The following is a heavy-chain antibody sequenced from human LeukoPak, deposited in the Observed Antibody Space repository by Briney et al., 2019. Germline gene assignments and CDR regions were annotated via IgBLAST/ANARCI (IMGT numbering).Heavy chain of an antibody. CDR1: GFTFSSYA. CDR2: ISGSGGST. CDR3: AKVAESSYYYDSSGYYYGMDV. D-gene: IGHD3-22*01. V-gene: IGHV3-23*01. Sequence: GGSLRLSCAASGFTFSSYAMSWVRQAPGKGLEWVSAISGSGGSTYYADSVKGRFTISRDNSKNTLYLQMNSPRAEDRAVYYCAKVAESSYYYDSSGYYYGMDVWGQGTTVTVSS. J-gene: IGHJ6*02.